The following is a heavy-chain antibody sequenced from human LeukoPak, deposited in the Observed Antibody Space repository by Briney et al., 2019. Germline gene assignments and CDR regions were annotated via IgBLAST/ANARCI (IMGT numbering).Heavy chain of an antibody. J-gene: IGHJ4*02. CDR1: GYTFIAYY. CDR2: FNPNSGGT. D-gene: IGHD6-19*01. Sequence: GASVKVSCKASGYTFIAYYIHWVRQAPGQRLEWMGRFNPNSGGTDYAQKFPGRVTITTDTSITTTYMELSSLRSDDTAVYYCARYLRITLAARGYGGQGTLVTVSS. V-gene: IGHV1-2*06. CDR3: ARYLRITLAARGY.